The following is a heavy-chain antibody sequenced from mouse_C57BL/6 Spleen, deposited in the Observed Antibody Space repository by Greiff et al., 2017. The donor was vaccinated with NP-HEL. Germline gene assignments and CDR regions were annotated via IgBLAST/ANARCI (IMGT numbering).Heavy chain of an antibody. V-gene: IGHV5-16*01. Sequence: EVKLVESEGGLVQPGSSMKLSCTASGFTFSDYYMAWIRQVPEKGLEWVANINYDGSSTYYLDSLKSRFIISRDNAKNILYLQMSSLKSEDTATYYCARDLRNGNWYFDVWGTGTTVTVSS. D-gene: IGHD2-1*01. CDR2: INYDGSST. J-gene: IGHJ1*03. CDR3: ARDLRNGNWYFDV. CDR1: GFTFSDYY.